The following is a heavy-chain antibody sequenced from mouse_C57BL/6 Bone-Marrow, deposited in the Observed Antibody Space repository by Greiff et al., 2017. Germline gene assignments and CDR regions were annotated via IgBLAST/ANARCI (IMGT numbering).Heavy chain of an antibody. Sequence: EVMLVESGAELVRPGASVKLSCTASGFNIKDDYMHWVKQRPEQGLEWIGWIDPENGDTEYASKFQGKATITADTSSNTAYLQLSSLTAEDTAVYYCTTTLSTGPYFDYWGQGTTLTVSS. CDR1: GFNIKDDY. CDR3: TTTLSTGPYFDY. J-gene: IGHJ2*01. D-gene: IGHD2-1*01. CDR2: IDPENGDT. V-gene: IGHV14-4*01.